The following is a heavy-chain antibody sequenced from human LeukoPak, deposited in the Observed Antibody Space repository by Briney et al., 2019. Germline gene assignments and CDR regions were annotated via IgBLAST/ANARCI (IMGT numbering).Heavy chain of an antibody. Sequence: SCKASGGTFSSYAMHWVRQAPGKGLEWVAVISYDGSNKYYADSVKGRFTISRDNSKNTLYLQMNSLRAEDTAVYYCAYGEGIDYWGQGTLVTVSS. CDR2: ISYDGSNK. V-gene: IGHV3-30-3*01. D-gene: IGHD4-17*01. J-gene: IGHJ4*02. CDR3: AYGEGIDY. CDR1: GGTFSSYA.